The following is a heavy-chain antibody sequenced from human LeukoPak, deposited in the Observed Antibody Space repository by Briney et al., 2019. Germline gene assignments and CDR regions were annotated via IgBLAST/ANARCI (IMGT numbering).Heavy chain of an antibody. CDR3: ARALNIRGHGDYYDSSGYYAFDY. D-gene: IGHD3-22*01. V-gene: IGHV1-69*04. CDR2: IIPILGIA. J-gene: IGHJ4*02. Sequence: SVKVSCKASGGTFSSDAISWVRQAPGQGLEWMGRIIPILGIANYAQKFQGRVTITADKSTSTAYMELSSLRSEDTAVYYCARALNIRGHGDYYDSSGYYAFDYWGQGTLVTVSS. CDR1: GGTFSSDA.